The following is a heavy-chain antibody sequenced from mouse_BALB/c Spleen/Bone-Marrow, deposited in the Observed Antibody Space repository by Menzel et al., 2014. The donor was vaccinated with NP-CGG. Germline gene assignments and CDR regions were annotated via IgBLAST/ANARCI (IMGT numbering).Heavy chain of an antibody. Sequence: EVQGVESGGGLVQPGGSLRLSCATSGFTFTDYYMNWVRQPPGSALEWLGFIRNKANGYTTEYSASVKGRFTISRDNSQNILYLQMNTLRAEDSATYYCARDKGRVFFDYWGQGTTLTVSS. CDR2: IRNKANGYTT. V-gene: IGHV7-3*02. CDR3: ARDKGRVFFDY. J-gene: IGHJ2*01. CDR1: GFTFTDYY.